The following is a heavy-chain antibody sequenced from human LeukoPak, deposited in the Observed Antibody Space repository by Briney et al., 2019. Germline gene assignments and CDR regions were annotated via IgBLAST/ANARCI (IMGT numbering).Heavy chain of an antibody. CDR2: IYYSGST. CDR3: ARAILEYNWFDP. CDR1: GGSISSYY. Sequence: SETLSLTCTVSGGSISSYYWSWIRQPPGKGLEWIGYIYYSGSTNYNPSLKSRVTISVDTSKNQFSLKLSSVTAADTAVYYCARAILEYNWFDPWGQGTLVTVPS. J-gene: IGHJ5*02. V-gene: IGHV4-59*01. D-gene: IGHD1-1*01.